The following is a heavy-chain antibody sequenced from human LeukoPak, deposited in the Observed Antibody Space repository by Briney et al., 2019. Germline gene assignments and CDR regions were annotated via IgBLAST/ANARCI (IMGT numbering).Heavy chain of an antibody. V-gene: IGHV3-30*18. CDR1: GFTFSSYG. D-gene: IGHD3-10*01. Sequence: PWGSLRLSWAASGFTFSSYGMHWVRQAPGKGLEWVAVISYDGSNKYYADSVKGRFTISRDNSKNTLYLQMNSLRAEDTAVYYCAKDRQGYYPHWGQGTLVTVSS. CDR2: ISYDGSNK. CDR3: AKDRQGYYPH. J-gene: IGHJ1*01.